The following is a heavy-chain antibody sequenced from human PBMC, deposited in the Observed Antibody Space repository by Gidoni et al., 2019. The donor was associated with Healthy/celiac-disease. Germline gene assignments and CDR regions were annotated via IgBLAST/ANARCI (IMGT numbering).Heavy chain of an antibody. Sequence: EVQLLESGGGLVQPGGSLRLSCAASGFTFSSYAMSWVLQAPGKGLEWVSAISGSGGRTYYADSVKGRFTISRDNSKNTLYLQMNSLRAEDTAVYYCAKEGQWLSDYYYYGMDVWGQGTTVTVSS. CDR2: ISGSGGRT. CDR1: GFTFSSYA. V-gene: IGHV3-23*01. CDR3: AKEGQWLSDYYYYGMDV. J-gene: IGHJ6*02. D-gene: IGHD6-19*01.